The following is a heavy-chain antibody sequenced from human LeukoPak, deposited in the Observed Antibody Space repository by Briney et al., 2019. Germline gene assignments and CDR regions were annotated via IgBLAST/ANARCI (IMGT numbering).Heavy chain of an antibody. J-gene: IGHJ3*02. V-gene: IGHV4-39*01. CDR1: GGSISSSSYY. CDR2: IYYSGST. Sequence: SETLSLTCTVSGGSISSSSYYWGWIRQPPGKGLEWFGSIYYSGSTFYNPSLKSRVTISVDTSKNQFSLKLNSVTAADTAVYYCARGDQGIAARLGAFDIWGKGTMVTVSS. CDR3: ARGDQGIAARLGAFDI. D-gene: IGHD6-6*01.